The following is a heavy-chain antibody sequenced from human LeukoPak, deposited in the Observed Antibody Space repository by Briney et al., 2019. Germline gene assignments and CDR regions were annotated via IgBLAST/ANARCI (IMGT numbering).Heavy chain of an antibody. D-gene: IGHD3-22*01. V-gene: IGHV1-46*02. CDR3: ARAYYDSSAYHHAVYFDY. Sequence: ASVKVSCKASGYTFNSYYMHWVRQAPGQGLEWMGIINPGDDSTRYAQKFQGRVTMTKDTSTNTVYMDLSSLSSDDTAVYYCARAYYDSSAYHHAVYFDYWGQGTLVTVSS. CDR1: GYTFNSYY. CDR2: INPGDDST. J-gene: IGHJ4*02.